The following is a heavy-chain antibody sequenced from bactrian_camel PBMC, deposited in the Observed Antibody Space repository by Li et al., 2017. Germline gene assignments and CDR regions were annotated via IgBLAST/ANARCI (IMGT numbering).Heavy chain of an antibody. CDR1: GFTFSSYW. V-gene: IGHV3S25*01. Sequence: QLVESGGGLVQPGGSLRLSCAASGFTFSSYWMYWVRQAPGEGIERVSVITSDGGTTYYADSVKGRFTISRDNAKNTVFLQMNSLKPEDTAKYYCVRDSQAHRLWPGVDVADYDDWGQGPRSPSPQ. D-gene: IGHD3*01. CDR2: ITSDGGTT. J-gene: IGHJ4*01. CDR3: VRDSQAHRLWPGVDVADYDD.